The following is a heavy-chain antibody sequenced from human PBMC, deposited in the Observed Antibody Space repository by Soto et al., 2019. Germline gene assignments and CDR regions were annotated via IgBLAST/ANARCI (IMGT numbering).Heavy chain of an antibody. V-gene: IGHV3-9*01. D-gene: IGHD3-10*01. CDR3: AKGWTFISADGFDF. CDR1: GFSFDNVA. CDR2: ISWSSHET. Sequence: EVQLVESGGGWIQPGRSLKVTCAASGFSFDNVAMHWVRQAPGKGLEWVAGISWSSHETGYADSVKGRFTISRDNAKNSLYLQVTSLRAEDTALYYCAKGWTFISADGFDFWCQGTMVTVSS. J-gene: IGHJ3*01.